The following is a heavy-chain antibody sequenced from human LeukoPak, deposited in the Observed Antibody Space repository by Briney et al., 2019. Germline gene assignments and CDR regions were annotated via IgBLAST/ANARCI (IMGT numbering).Heavy chain of an antibody. J-gene: IGHJ4*02. V-gene: IGHV3-23*01. D-gene: IGHD3-22*01. CDR1: GSTFSSYA. CDR3: AKRGDYDSSGYYLDY. CDR2: ISGSGGST. Sequence: GGSLRLSCAASGSTFSSYAMSWVRQAPGKGLEWVSAISGSGGSTYYADSVKGRFTISRDNSKNTLYLQMNSLRAEDTAVYYCAKRGDYDSSGYYLDYWGQGTLVTVSS.